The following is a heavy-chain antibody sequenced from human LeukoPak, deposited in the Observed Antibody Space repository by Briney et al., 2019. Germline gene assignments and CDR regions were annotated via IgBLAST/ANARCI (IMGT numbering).Heavy chain of an antibody. Sequence: GGSLRLSRAASGFTFSSYSMNWVRQAPGKGLEWVADISYDGSNKYYADSVKGRFTISRDNSKNTLYLQMNSLRPEDTAVYYCARKITLFGVASHFDYWGQGTLVSVSS. CDR2: ISYDGSNK. CDR3: ARKITLFGVASHFDY. D-gene: IGHD3-3*01. V-gene: IGHV3-30*03. CDR1: GFTFSSYS. J-gene: IGHJ4*02.